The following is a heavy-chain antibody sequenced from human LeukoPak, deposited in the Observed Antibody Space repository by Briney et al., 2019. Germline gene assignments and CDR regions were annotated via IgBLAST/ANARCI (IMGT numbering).Heavy chain of an antibody. CDR1: GFTFSNYW. Sequence: GGSLRLSCAASGFTFSNYWMSWVRQAPGKGLEWVAHINQDGSEEHYMDSVKARFIISRDNAKDSLSLQMNSLRAEDTAVYYCARGGGGNSRGYYGMDVWGQGTTVTVSS. J-gene: IGHJ6*02. CDR2: INQDGSEE. V-gene: IGHV3-7*01. D-gene: IGHD4-23*01. CDR3: ARGGGGNSRGYYGMDV.